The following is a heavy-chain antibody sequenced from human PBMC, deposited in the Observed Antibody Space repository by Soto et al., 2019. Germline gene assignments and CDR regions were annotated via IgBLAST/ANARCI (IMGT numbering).Heavy chain of an antibody. V-gene: IGHV3-23*01. CDR1: GFTFSSYT. CDR3: AKKVHYDILTGSFYFDY. CDR2: ISGSGGST. J-gene: IGHJ4*02. D-gene: IGHD3-9*01. Sequence: GGFLRLSCVASGFTFSSYTINWVRQAPGKGLEWVSAISGSGGSTYYADSVKGRFTISRDNSKNTLYLQMNSLRAEDTAVYYCAKKVHYDILTGSFYFDYWGQGTLVTVSS.